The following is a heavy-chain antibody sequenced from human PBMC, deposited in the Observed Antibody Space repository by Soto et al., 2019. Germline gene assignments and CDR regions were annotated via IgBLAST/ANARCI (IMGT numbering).Heavy chain of an antibody. V-gene: IGHV1-46*01. Sequence: ASVKVSCKASGYTFTSYYMHWVRQAPGQGLEWMGIINPSGGSTSYAQKFQGRVTMTRDTSTSIVYMELSSLRSEDTAVYYCARDYAPVAGTHYYGMDVWGQGTTVTVSS. J-gene: IGHJ6*02. D-gene: IGHD6-19*01. CDR2: INPSGGST. CDR3: ARDYAPVAGTHYYGMDV. CDR1: GYTFTSYY.